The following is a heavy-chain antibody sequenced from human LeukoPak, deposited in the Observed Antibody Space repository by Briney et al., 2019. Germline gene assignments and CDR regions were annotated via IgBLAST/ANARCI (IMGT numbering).Heavy chain of an antibody. V-gene: IGHV4-61*01. J-gene: IGHJ6*03. CDR1: GYSISSGYY. CDR2: IYYSGST. D-gene: IGHD2-2*01. Sequence: SETLSLTCTVSGYSISSGYYWGWIRQPPGKGLEWIGYIYYSGSTNYTPSLKSRVTISVDTSKNQFSLKLTSVTAADTAVYYCARVPLRDCSSTSCLRYFYMDVWGKGTTVTVS. CDR3: ARVPLRDCSSTSCLRYFYMDV.